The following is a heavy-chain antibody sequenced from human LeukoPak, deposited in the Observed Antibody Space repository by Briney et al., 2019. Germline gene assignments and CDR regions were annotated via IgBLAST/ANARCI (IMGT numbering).Heavy chain of an antibody. CDR2: ISSGSKYI. CDR3: ARALSYSYGSMDF. Sequence: GGSLRLSRAASGFTFSSHNMNWVRQAPGKGLEWVSSISSGSKYIYNADSVKGRFTISRDNAKNSLYLQMNSLRAEDTAVYYCARALSYSYGSMDFWGQGTLVIVSS. CDR1: GFTFSSHN. D-gene: IGHD5-18*01. J-gene: IGHJ4*02. V-gene: IGHV3-21*01.